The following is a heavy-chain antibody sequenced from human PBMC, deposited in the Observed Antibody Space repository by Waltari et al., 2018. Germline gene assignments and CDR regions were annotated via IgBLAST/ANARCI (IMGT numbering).Heavy chain of an antibody. D-gene: IGHD2-8*02. CDR3: AESDCTGGVCYRSAFDI. CDR2: IIPIFGTA. J-gene: IGHJ3*02. Sequence: QVQLVQSGAEVKKPGSSVKVSCTASGGTFSSYAISWVRQAPGQGLEWMGGIIPIFGTANYAQKFQGRVTITADESTSTAYMELSSLRSEDTAVYYCAESDCTGGVCYRSAFDIWGQGTMVTVSS. CDR1: GGTFSSYA. V-gene: IGHV1-69*13.